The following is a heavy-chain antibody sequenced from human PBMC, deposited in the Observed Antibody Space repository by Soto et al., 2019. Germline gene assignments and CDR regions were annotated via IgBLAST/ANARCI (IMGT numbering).Heavy chain of an antibody. Sequence: GGSLRLSCAASGFTFSSYAMSWVRQAPGKGLEWVSAISGSGGSTYYADSVKGRFTISRDNSKNTLYLQMNSLRAEDTAVYYCAKDRRYCSGGSCLYYFDYWGQGTLVTVSS. CDR2: ISGSGGST. V-gene: IGHV3-23*01. CDR3: AKDRRYCSGGSCLYYFDY. D-gene: IGHD2-15*01. J-gene: IGHJ4*02. CDR1: GFTFSSYA.